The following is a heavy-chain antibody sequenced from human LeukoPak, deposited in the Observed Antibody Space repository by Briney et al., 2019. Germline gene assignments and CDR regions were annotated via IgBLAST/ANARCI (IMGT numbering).Heavy chain of an antibody. CDR1: GFTFDDYA. CDR2: ISWNSGSI. D-gene: IGHD1-26*01. V-gene: IGHV3-9*01. Sequence: GGSLRLSCAASGFTFDDYAMHWVRHAPGKGLEWVSGISWNSGSIGYADSVKGRFTISRDNAKNSLYLQMNSLRAEDTAVYYCAKGGPTGSNYFDFWGQGTLVTVSS. CDR3: AKGGPTGSNYFDF. J-gene: IGHJ4*02.